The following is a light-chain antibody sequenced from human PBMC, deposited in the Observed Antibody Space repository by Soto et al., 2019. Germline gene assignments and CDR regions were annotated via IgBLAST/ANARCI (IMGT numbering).Light chain of an antibody. Sequence: EIVLTQSPDTLSLSPGDRVTLSCSASQTISSNYLAWYQHKPGLPPRLLIYGASSRAPGIPDRFSGSGFATYFTLTISRLEPEDFALYYGQQYGSSPPFTFGPGTKVDI. V-gene: IGKV3-20*01. CDR3: QQYGSSPPFT. J-gene: IGKJ3*01. CDR2: GAS. CDR1: QTISSNY.